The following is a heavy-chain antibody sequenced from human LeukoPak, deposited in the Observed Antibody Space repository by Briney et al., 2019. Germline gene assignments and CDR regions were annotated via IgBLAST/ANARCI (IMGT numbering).Heavy chain of an antibody. CDR3: ATHIRSWQNRYYFDY. CDR2: IKSKTDGGTT. Sequence: GGSLRLSCGASGFIFSDAWVSRVRQAPWKGLEWVGRIKSKTDGGTTDYGAPVEGRFTISRDDSKNTLYLQMISLKTEDTAVYYCATHIRSWQNRYYFDYWGQGALVTVSS. V-gene: IGHV3-15*01. CDR1: GFIFSDAW. D-gene: IGHD2-15*01. J-gene: IGHJ4*02.